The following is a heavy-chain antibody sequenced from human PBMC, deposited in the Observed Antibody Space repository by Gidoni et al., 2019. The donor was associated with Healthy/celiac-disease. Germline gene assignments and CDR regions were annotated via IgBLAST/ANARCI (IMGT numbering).Heavy chain of an antibody. CDR3: ARGKNRYSRPYLEGNWYFDL. J-gene: IGHJ2*01. Sequence: EVQLVESGGGLVQPGGSLRLSCAASGFTFSSYDLHWVRQATGKGLEWVSAIGTAGDPYYPGSVKGRFTISRENAKNSLYLQMNSLRAGDTAVYYCARGKNRYSRPYLEGNWYFDLWGRGTLVTVSS. CDR2: IGTAGDP. CDR1: GFTFSSYD. D-gene: IGHD5-18*01. V-gene: IGHV3-13*05.